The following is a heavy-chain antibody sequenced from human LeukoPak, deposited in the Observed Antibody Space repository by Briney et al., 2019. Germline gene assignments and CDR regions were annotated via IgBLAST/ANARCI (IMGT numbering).Heavy chain of an antibody. V-gene: IGHV4-39*01. CDR3: ARQVDSGSYVDN. D-gene: IGHD3-10*01. J-gene: IGHJ4*02. CDR1: GGSISSSSYY. Sequence: SETLSLTCTVSGGSISSSSYYWGWIRQPPGKGLGWIGNIYYTGSTTYNPSLRARVTISVDTSKNQFSLKLSSVTAADTAVYYCARQVDSGSYVDNWGQGTLVTVSS. CDR2: IYYTGST.